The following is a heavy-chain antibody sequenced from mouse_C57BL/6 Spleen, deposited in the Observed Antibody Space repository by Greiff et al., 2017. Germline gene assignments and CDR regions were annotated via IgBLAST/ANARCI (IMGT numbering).Heavy chain of an antibody. CDR2: INPNNGGT. CDR3: DRWETAQAMDY. Sequence: VQLQQSGPELVRPGASVKIPCKASGYTFTDYNMDWVKQSHGKSLEWIGDINPNNGGTIYNRKFKGKATLTVDKSSSTAYMELHSLTSEDTAVYYCDRWETAQAMDYWGQGASVTVSS. CDR1: GYTFTDYN. V-gene: IGHV1-18*01. J-gene: IGHJ4*01. D-gene: IGHD3-2*02.